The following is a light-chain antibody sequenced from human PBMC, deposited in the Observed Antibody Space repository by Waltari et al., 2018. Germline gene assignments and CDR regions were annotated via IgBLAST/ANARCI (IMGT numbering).Light chain of an antibody. J-gene: IGLJ3*02. CDR1: NSNIGTNT. CDR2: SNN. CDR3: AAWDDSLNGPV. Sequence: QSVLTQPPSASGTPGQRVSISCSGSNSNIGTNTVNWYQQLPGTAPKLLIYSNNNRPSGVPDRVSGSKSGTSASLAISGLQSEDEAEYYCAAWDDSLNGPVFGAGTKLTVL. V-gene: IGLV1-44*01.